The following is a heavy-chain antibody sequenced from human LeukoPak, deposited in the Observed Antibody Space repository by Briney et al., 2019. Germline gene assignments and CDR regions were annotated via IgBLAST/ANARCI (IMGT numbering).Heavy chain of an antibody. CDR2: IYTSGSP. CDR3: ASGTPPTTADY. V-gene: IGHV4-4*07. CDR1: GGSISSFY. J-gene: IGHJ4*02. D-gene: IGHD1/OR15-1a*01. Sequence: PSETLSLTCTVSGGSISSFYWSWIRQPAGKGLEWIGRIYTSGSPNYSPSLKSRVSMSLDTSKNQFSLKLSSVTAADTAVYYCASGTPPTTADYWGQGTLVTVSS.